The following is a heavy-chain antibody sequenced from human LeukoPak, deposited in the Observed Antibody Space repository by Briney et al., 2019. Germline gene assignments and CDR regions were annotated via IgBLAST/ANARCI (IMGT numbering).Heavy chain of an antibody. CDR1: GFTFSSYA. D-gene: IGHD3-10*01. CDR2: ISGSGGST. V-gene: IGHV3-23*01. Sequence: GGSLRLSCAASGFTFSSYAMSWVRQAPGKGLEWVSAISGSGGSTYYADSVKGRFTISRDNSKNTLYLQMNSLRAEDTAVYYCAKEEAGYYGSTPSLFDYWGQGTLVTVSS. CDR3: AKEEAGYYGSTPSLFDY. J-gene: IGHJ4*02.